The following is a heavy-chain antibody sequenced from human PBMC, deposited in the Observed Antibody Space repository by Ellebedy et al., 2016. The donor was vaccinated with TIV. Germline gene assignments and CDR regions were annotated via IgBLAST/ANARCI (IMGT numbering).Heavy chain of an antibody. CDR3: ARGPLRYFNWRYYYHGMDV. V-gene: IGHV4-59*08. CDR1: GGSISTYY. J-gene: IGHJ6*02. CDR2: IYYSGYT. Sequence: MPSETLSLTCTVSGGSISTYYWSWIRQPPGQGLKWIGYIYYSGYTEYNPSLKSRVTISLDTSKDQFSLRLSSVTAADTAVYYCARGPLRYFNWRYYYHGMDVWGQGTTVTVSS. D-gene: IGHD3-9*01.